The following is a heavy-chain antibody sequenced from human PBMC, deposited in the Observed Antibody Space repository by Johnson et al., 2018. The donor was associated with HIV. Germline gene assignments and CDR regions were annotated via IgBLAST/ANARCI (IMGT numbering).Heavy chain of an antibody. J-gene: IGHJ3*01. CDR1: GFTFSSSW. D-gene: IGHD3-22*01. CDR3: VRDETAYRRGYYYGGCDF. Sequence: VQLVESGGGLVQPGGSLRVSCAASGFTFSSSWMSWVRQAPGKGLEWVANIKQDGSEKYYVDSVKGRFTISRDNAKNSLYLQMNSLRVEDTAGEYCVRDETAYRRGYYYGGCDFWGQGTMVTVS. V-gene: IGHV3-7*01. CDR2: IKQDGSEK.